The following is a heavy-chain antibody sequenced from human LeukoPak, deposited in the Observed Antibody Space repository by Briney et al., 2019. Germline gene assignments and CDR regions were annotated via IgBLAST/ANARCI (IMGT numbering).Heavy chain of an antibody. V-gene: IGHV3-21*01. Sequence: GGFLRLSCAASGFTFSSYSMNWVRQAPGKGLEWVSSISSSSSYIHYADSVKGRFTISRDNAKNSLYLQMNSLRAEDTAVYYCARVGSSIVVVMTYYFDYWGQGTLVTVSS. CDR3: ARVGSSIVVVMTYYFDY. CDR2: ISSSSSYI. J-gene: IGHJ4*02. CDR1: GFTFSSYS. D-gene: IGHD3-22*01.